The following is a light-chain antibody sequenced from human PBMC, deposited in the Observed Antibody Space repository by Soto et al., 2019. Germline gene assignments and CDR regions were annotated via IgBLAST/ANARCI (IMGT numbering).Light chain of an antibody. V-gene: IGKV3-20*01. CDR1: QSVSSSY. J-gene: IGKJ5*01. Sequence: EIVLTQSPGTLSLSPGEITTLSCRASQSVSSSYLAWYQQRPGQAPRLLIYGVSSRATGIPDRFSGSGSGTDFTLTISRLEPEDFAVYYCQQSGSSPITFGQGTRLEIK. CDR2: GVS. CDR3: QQSGSSPIT.